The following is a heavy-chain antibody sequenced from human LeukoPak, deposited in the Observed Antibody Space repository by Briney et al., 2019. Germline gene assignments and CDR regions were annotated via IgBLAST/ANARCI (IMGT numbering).Heavy chain of an antibody. V-gene: IGHV1-3*04. D-gene: IGHD6-13*01. J-gene: IGHJ4*02. CDR1: GYTFTSYA. Sequence: ASVKVSCKASGYTFTSYAMHWVRQAPGQRLEWMGWINTGNGNTKFSQKFQGRVTITRDTSASTAYMELSSLRSEDTAVYYCAKYRSSWHFDYWGQGTLVTVSS. CDR3: AKYRSSWHFDY. CDR2: INTGNGNT.